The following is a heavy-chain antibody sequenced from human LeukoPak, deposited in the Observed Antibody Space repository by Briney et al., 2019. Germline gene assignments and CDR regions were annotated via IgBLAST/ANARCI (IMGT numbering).Heavy chain of an antibody. CDR1: GGSISSGGYY. Sequence: ASQTLSLTCTVSGGSISSGGYYWSWIRQHPGKGLEWIGYLYYSGRTFHNPSLKSRVPISVDTSKNQFSLKLNSVTAADTAVYYCAADLQAFAFDIWGQGTMVTVSS. J-gene: IGHJ3*02. CDR3: AADLQAFAFDI. CDR2: LYYSGRT. D-gene: IGHD3-3*02. V-gene: IGHV4-31*03.